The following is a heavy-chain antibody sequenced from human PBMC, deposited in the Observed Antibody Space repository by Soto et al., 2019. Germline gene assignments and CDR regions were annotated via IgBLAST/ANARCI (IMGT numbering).Heavy chain of an antibody. CDR2: INWNGGST. Sequence: PGGSLRLSCAASGFTFDDYGMSWVRQAPGKGLEWVSGINWNGGSTGYADSVKGRSTISRDNAKNSLYLQMNSLRAEDTALYYCARDPPYYYDSSGSDYWGQGTLVTVSS. D-gene: IGHD3-22*01. CDR1: GFTFDDYG. J-gene: IGHJ4*02. V-gene: IGHV3-20*04. CDR3: ARDPPYYYDSSGSDY.